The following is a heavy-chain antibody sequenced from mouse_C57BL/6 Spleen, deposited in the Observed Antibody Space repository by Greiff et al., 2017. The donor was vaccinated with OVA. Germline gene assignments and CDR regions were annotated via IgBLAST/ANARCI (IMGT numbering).Heavy chain of an antibody. CDR2: IDPSDSYT. CDR3: ARWDYGSSYEGAMDG. J-gene: IGHJ4*01. Sequence: QVQLQQPGAELVMPGASVKLSCKASGYTFTSYWMHWVKQRPGQGLEWIGEIDPSDSYTNYNQKFKGKSTLTVDKSSSTAYMQLSSLTSEDSVVYYCARWDYGSSYEGAMDGWGQGTSVTVSA. D-gene: IGHD1-1*01. CDR1: GYTFTSYW. V-gene: IGHV1-69*01.